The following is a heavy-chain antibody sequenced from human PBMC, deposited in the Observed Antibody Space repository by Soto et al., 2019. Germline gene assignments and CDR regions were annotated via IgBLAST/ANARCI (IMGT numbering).Heavy chain of an antibody. CDR3: AISSGGSSGYYHFDY. D-gene: IGHD3-22*01. Sequence: PGGSLRLSCAASGFTRSSYAMSWVRQAPGKGLEWVSAISGSGGSTYYADSVKGRSTISRDNSKNTLYLQMNSLRAEDTAVYYCAISSGGSSGYYHFDYWGQGTLVTVSS. J-gene: IGHJ4*02. V-gene: IGHV3-23*01. CDR1: GFTRSSYA. CDR2: ISGSGGST.